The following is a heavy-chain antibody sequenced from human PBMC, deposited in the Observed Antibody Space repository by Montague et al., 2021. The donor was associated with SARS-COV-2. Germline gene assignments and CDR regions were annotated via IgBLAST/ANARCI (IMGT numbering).Heavy chain of an antibody. CDR3: AREYDYVWGSYRYPYYYYGMDV. D-gene: IGHD3-16*02. CDR2: IYYSGXT. Sequence: SETLSLTCTVSGGSISSSSYYWGWIRQPPGKGLEWIGSIYYSGXTXYXXXXKXRVTISVDTSKNQFSLKLSSVTAADTAVYYCAREYDYVWGSYRYPYYYYGMDVWGQGTTVTVSS. CDR1: GGSISSSSYY. V-gene: IGHV4-39*02. J-gene: IGHJ6*02.